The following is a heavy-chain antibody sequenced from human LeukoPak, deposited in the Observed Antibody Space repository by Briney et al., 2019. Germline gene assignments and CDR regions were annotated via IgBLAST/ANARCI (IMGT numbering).Heavy chain of an antibody. CDR1: GYTFTSYD. V-gene: IGHV1-69*13. Sequence: SVKVSCKASGYTFTSYDINWVRQATGQGLEWMGGIIPIFGTANYAQKFQGRVTITADESTSTAYMELSSLRSEDTAVYYCARDNIVVVVAASYYYGMDVWGQGTTVTVSS. J-gene: IGHJ6*02. D-gene: IGHD2-15*01. CDR3: ARDNIVVVVAASYYYGMDV. CDR2: IIPIFGTA.